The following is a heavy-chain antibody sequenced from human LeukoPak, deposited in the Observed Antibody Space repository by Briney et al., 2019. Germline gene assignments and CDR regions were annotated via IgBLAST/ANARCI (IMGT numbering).Heavy chain of an antibody. CDR1: GFTFSSYW. V-gene: IGHV3-7*01. J-gene: IGHJ4*02. D-gene: IGHD3-22*01. CDR3: ARGGRYYYDSSGYWVDY. Sequence: GGSLRLSCAASGFTFSSYWMSWVRQAPGKGLEWVANIKQDGSEKYYVDSVKGRFTISRDNAKNSLYLQMNSLGAEDTAVYYCARGGRYYYDSSGYWVDYWGQGTLVTVSS. CDR2: IKQDGSEK.